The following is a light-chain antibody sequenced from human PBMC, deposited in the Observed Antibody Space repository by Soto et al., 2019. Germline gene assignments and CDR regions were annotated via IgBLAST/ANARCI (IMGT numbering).Light chain of an antibody. Sequence: QAVVTQEXSLTVSPGGTVTLXCASSTGAVNSGYFPNWFQQKPGHAPRPLIYSTSNRHSWTPARFSGSLLGGKAALTLSGVQXXXXAEYYCLIYYSGARVFGGGTKVTVL. J-gene: IGLJ3*02. V-gene: IGLV7-43*01. CDR3: LIYYSGARV. CDR2: STS. CDR1: TGAVNSGYF.